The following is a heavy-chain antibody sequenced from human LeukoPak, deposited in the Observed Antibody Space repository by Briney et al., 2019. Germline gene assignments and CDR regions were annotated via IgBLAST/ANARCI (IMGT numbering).Heavy chain of an antibody. Sequence: TGGSLRLSCAASGFTFSSYWMSWVRQAPGKGLEWVSYISSGGSTIYYADSVKGRFTISRDNAKNSLYLQMSSLRAEDTAVYYCARDSSPTLFSSSWYYFEYWGQGTQVTVSS. CDR1: GFTFSSYW. CDR3: ARDSSPTLFSSSWYYFEY. CDR2: ISSGGSTI. V-gene: IGHV3-48*04. D-gene: IGHD6-13*01. J-gene: IGHJ4*02.